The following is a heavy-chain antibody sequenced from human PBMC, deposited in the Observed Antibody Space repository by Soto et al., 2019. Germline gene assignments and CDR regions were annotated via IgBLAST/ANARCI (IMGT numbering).Heavy chain of an antibody. V-gene: IGHV4-34*01. CDR2: INHSGST. CDR3: ARFVRSCSGTTCYTREDV. D-gene: IGHD2-2*02. J-gene: IGHJ6*02. Sequence: SETLSLTCAVYGGSFSGYYWSWIRQPPGKGLEWIGEINHSGSTNYNPSLKSRVTISVDTSKNQFSLKLSSVTAADTAVYYCARFVRSCSGTTCYTREDVWGQGTTVTVSS. CDR1: GGSFSGYY.